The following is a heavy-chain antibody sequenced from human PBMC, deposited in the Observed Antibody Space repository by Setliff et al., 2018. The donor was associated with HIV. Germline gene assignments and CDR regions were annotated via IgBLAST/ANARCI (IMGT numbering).Heavy chain of an antibody. V-gene: IGHV3-74*01. CDR2: INGDGSDT. Sequence: GGSLRLSCAASGFSFSNYWMHWVRQAPGEGLVWVARINGDGSDTSYLDSVKGRFIISRDNARNTLHLQMNSLRAEDTAVYYCARDLPSVPELFDYWGQGTLVTSPQ. CDR3: ARDLPSVPELFDY. D-gene: IGHD3-10*01. CDR1: GFSFSNYW. J-gene: IGHJ4*02.